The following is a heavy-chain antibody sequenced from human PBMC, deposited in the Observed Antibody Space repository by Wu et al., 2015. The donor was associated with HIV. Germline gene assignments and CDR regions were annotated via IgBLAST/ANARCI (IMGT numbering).Heavy chain of an antibody. V-gene: IGHV1-2*02. D-gene: IGHD2-2*01. Sequence: QVQLVQSGAEVKKPGASVKVSCKASGYTFTGYYMHWVRQAPGQGLEWMGWINPNSGGTNYAQKFQGRVTMTRDTSISTAYMELSRLRSDDTAVYYCARCPVVPGCKRRKYWYFDLWGRGTLVTVSS. CDR2: INPNSGGT. J-gene: IGHJ2*01. CDR3: ARCPVVPGCKRRKYWYFDL. CDR1: GYTFTGYY.